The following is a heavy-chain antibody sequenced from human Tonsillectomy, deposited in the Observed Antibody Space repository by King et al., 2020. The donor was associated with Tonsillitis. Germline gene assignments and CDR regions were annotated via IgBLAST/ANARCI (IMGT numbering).Heavy chain of an antibody. J-gene: IGHJ4*02. V-gene: IGHV3-30*02. CDR1: GFTFSSYG. Sequence: VQLVESGGGVVHPGGSLRLSCAASGFTFSSYGMHWVRQAPGKGLEWVAFMRYDGSNKYYADSVRGRFTISRDNSKNTLYLQMNRLRAEDTAVYYCAKWTYDFWSGYYRGRIDYWGQGTLVTVSS. D-gene: IGHD3-3*01. CDR3: AKWTYDFWSGYYRGRIDY. CDR2: MRYDGSNK.